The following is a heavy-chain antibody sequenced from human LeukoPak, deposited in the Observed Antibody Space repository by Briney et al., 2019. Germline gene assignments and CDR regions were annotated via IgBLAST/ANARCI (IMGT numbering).Heavy chain of an antibody. CDR3: VREGEVVPAVTMS. V-gene: IGHV5-51*01. CDR1: GYNFTNYW. CDR2: IYPGDSDT. D-gene: IGHD2-2*01. Sequence: GESLKISCKISGYNFTNYWIGWVRQMPGKGLEWMGIIYPGDSDTRYSPSFQGQVTISADKSISTAYLQWSSLKASDTAIYYCVREGEVVPAVTMSWGQGTLVTVSS. J-gene: IGHJ4*02.